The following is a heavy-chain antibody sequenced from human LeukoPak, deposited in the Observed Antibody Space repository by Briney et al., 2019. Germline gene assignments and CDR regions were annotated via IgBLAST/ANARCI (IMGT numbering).Heavy chain of an antibody. V-gene: IGHV4-59*01. D-gene: IGHD1-1*01. CDR3: VRLQPNTGEWAFDI. Sequence: PSETLSLTCTVSGGSITTYYWSWIRQPPGEGLELIGYISSGGSTNYNPSLKSRVTISVDTSKNQLSLRLSSVTAADTAVYHCVRLQPNTGEWAFDIWGQGTMVSVSS. J-gene: IGHJ3*02. CDR2: ISSGGST. CDR1: GGSITTYY.